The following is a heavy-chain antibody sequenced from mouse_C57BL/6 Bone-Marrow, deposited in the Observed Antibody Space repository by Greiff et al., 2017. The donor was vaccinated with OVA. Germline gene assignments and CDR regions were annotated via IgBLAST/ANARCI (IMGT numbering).Heavy chain of an antibody. V-gene: IGHV1-75*01. Sequence: VQLQQSGPELVKPGASVKISCKASGYTFTDYYINWVKQRPGQGLEWIGWIFPGSGSTYYNEKFKGKATLTVDKSYSTAYMLLSSLTSEDSAVYFCARPYGSSPRGDYWGQGTSVTVSS. CDR1: GYTFTDYY. D-gene: IGHD1-1*01. CDR2: IFPGSGST. CDR3: ARPYGSSPRGDY. J-gene: IGHJ4*01.